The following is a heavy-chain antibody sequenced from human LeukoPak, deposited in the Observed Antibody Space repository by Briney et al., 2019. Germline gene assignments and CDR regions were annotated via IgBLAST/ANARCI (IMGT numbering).Heavy chain of an antibody. D-gene: IGHD6-13*01. Sequence: GGSLRLSCAASGFTFSSYSMNWVRQAPGKGLEWVSPISSSSSYIYYADSLKGRFTISRDTAKNSLYLQMNSLRAEDTAVYYCARTYSSSRGYYYMDVWGKGTTVTISS. CDR3: ARTYSSSRGYYYMDV. V-gene: IGHV3-21*04. CDR1: GFTFSSYS. J-gene: IGHJ6*03. CDR2: ISSSSSYI.